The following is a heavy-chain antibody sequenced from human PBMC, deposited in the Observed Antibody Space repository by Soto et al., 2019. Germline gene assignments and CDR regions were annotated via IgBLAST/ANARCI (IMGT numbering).Heavy chain of an antibody. CDR1: GLTFSGYY. J-gene: IGHJ4*02. V-gene: IGHV4-34*08. CDR2: INHSGST. Sequence: SETLSLTCAFYGLTFSGYYWSWIRQPPGKGLEWIGNINHSGSTNYNPSLKSRVTISVDTSKNQFSLNLSFVTAADTAVYYCATMGAPATELYYFDYWGQGTLVTVSS. CDR3: ATMGAPATELYYFDY. D-gene: IGHD1-7*01.